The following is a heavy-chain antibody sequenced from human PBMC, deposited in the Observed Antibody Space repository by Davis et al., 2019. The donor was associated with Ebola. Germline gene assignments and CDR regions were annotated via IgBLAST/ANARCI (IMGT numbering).Heavy chain of an antibody. J-gene: IGHJ4*02. Sequence: GESLKISCAASGFTFSSYSMSWVRQARGKGLEWVSSITVSGDDTYYADSVKGRFTISRDNAKNSLYLQMNGLRDEDTAVYYCARSLGDIVLVPAALVPDYWGQGTLVTVSS. D-gene: IGHD2-2*01. V-gene: IGHV3-21*01. CDR1: GFTFSSYS. CDR2: ITVSGDDT. CDR3: ARSLGDIVLVPAALVPDY.